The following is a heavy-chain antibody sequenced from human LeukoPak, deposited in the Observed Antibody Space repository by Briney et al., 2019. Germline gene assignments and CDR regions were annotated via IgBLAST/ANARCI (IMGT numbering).Heavy chain of an antibody. J-gene: IGHJ4*02. CDR3: VRTPPNWGFDY. CDR1: GYTFTSHD. D-gene: IGHD7-27*01. Sequence: ASVKVSCKASGYTFTSHDINWVRQATGQGPEWMGWMSPNSGDTGYAQKFQGRVTMTSDSSISTAYMELSSLRSEDTAIYYCVRTPPNWGFDYWGQGTLVTVSS. V-gene: IGHV1-8*01. CDR2: MSPNSGDT.